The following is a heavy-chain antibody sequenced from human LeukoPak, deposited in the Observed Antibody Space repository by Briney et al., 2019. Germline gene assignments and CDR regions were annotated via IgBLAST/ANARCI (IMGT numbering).Heavy chain of an antibody. CDR1: GFVFNDYW. CDR3: ARETPDRWPLDS. Sequence: PGGSLRLSCAASGFVFNDYWMSWVRQAPGKGLEWVANIKEDGSEKYYMDSVKGRFTISRDNAKNSLYLQINSLRAEDTAVYYCARETPDRWPLDSWGQGTLVTVSS. V-gene: IGHV3-7*01. CDR2: IKEDGSEK. J-gene: IGHJ4*02. D-gene: IGHD2-15*01.